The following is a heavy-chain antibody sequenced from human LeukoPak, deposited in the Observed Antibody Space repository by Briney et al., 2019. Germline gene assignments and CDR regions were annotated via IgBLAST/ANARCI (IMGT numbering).Heavy chain of an antibody. V-gene: IGHV5-51*01. J-gene: IGHJ4*02. CDR2: IYPGDSDT. D-gene: IGHD2-15*01. CDR1: GYSFTSYW. Sequence: RESLTISCTGSGYSFTSYWVGWVRQMPGKGREWMGIIYPGDSDTTYNPSFRGQVTISADKSTSTAYLQWSSLKASDTAMYYCARRRSCSGGRCYEDFDYWGQGTLVTVSS. CDR3: ARRRSCSGGRCYEDFDY.